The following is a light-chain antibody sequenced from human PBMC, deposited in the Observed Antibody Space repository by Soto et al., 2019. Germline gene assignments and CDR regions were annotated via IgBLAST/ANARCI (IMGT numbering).Light chain of an antibody. V-gene: IGKV1-39*01. CDR3: QHMRT. CDR1: QSIRSY. CDR2: AAS. Sequence: DIQMTQSPSSLSASVGDRVTITCRASQSIRSYLNWYQQKPGKAPLLMIYAASNLQSGVPSRFSGSGSGTDFTLTISSLQPEDFGSYYCQHMRTFGQGTKVDI. J-gene: IGKJ1*01.